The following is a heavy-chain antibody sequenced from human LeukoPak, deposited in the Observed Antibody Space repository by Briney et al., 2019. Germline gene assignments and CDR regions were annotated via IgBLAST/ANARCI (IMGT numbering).Heavy chain of an antibody. Sequence: GGSLRLSCAASGFTFSSYAMSWVRQAPEKGLEWVSAISGSGGATYYVDSVKGRFTISRDNSKNTLYLQMNSLRAEDTAVYYCVKFSNRNQYDSSGYPDSWGQGTLVTVSS. CDR3: VKFSNRNQYDSSGYPDS. V-gene: IGHV3-23*01. D-gene: IGHD3-22*01. J-gene: IGHJ4*02. CDR1: GFTFSSYA. CDR2: ISGSGGAT.